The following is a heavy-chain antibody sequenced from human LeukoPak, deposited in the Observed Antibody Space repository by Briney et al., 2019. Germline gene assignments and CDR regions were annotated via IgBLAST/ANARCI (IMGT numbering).Heavy chain of an antibody. CDR3: ARVSRYYGSGTYYHDAFDV. Sequence: PGRSLRLSCAASGFTFSSYAMHWVRQAPGKGLEWVAVISYDGSNKDYADSVKGRFTTSRDNSKNTLYLQMNSLRAEDTAVYYCARVSRYYGSGTYYHDAFDVWGRGTMVTVSS. CDR2: ISYDGSNK. CDR1: GFTFSSYA. D-gene: IGHD3-10*01. V-gene: IGHV3-30-3*01. J-gene: IGHJ3*01.